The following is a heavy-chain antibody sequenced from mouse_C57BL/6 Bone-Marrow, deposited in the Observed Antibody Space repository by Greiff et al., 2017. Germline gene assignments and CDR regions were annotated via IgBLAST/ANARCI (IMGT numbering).Heavy chain of an antibody. CDR2: INPKNGGT. D-gene: IGHD1-1*02. CDR3: ARQDGSEYYCSFDY. J-gene: IGHJ4*01. CDR1: GYTFTDYY. Sequence: VHLQQSGPELVKPGASVKISCKASGYTFTDYYMNWVKQSHGKSLEWIGDINPKNGGTSYNQKFKGKATLTVDKSSSTAYMELRSLTSEDSAVYYCARQDGSEYYCSFDYWGQGTSVTVSS. V-gene: IGHV1-26*01.